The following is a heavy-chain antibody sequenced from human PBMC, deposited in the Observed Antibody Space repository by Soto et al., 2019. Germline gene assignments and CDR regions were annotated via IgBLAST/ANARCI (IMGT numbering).Heavy chain of an antibody. CDR3: SASGSDAFVEY. D-gene: IGHD3-22*01. CDR2: IRSKTNSYAT. J-gene: IGHJ1*01. V-gene: IGHV3-73*01. CDR1: GFTFSGSA. Sequence: GGSLRLSCAASGFTFSGSAMHWVRQASGKGLEWVGRIRSKTNSYATAYAASVKGRFTISRDDSKNTAYLQMNSLKTEDTAVYDCSASGSDAFVEYWGQGTLVTVSS.